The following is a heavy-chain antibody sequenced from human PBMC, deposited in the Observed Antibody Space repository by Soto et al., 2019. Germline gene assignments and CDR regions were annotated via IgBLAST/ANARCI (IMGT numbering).Heavy chain of an antibody. J-gene: IGHJ4*02. CDR3: ARDLRFSSTNYFDF. D-gene: IGHD2-8*01. V-gene: IGHV3-11*06. Sequence: GSLRLSCTASGFLFTDYYMSWIRQPPGKGLEWLAYIDGSSDYTNSADSVEGRFTISRDNAKNSVFLQMNNLRADDTAVYYCARDLRFSSTNYFDFWGRGTLVTVSS. CDR1: GFLFTDYY. CDR2: IDGSSDYT.